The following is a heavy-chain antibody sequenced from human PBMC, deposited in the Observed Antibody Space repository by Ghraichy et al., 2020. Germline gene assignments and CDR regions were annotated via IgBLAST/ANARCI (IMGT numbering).Heavy chain of an antibody. D-gene: IGHD6-13*01. CDR3: ARGLYGSNWYAVDF. J-gene: IGHJ4*02. CDR1: GGSISSYY. V-gene: IGHV4-59*01. Sequence: SETLSLTCTVSGGSISSYYWSWIRQPPGMDLEWIGYIYYSGNTNYNPSLKSRVAISRDTSKTQFSLRLTSVTAADTAVYYCARGLYGSNWYAVDFWGQGTLVTVSS. CDR2: IYYSGNT.